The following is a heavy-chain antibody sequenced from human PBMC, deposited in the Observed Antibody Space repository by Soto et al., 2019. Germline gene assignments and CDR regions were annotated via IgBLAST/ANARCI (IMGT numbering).Heavy chain of an antibody. J-gene: IGHJ6*02. D-gene: IGHD6-13*01. CDR2: MNPINGAT. V-gene: IGHV1-8*02. Sequence: QVQLVQSGVEVKQSGASVKVSCKASGYDFTAYDINWVRQASGQGLEWMGWMNPINGATGSARRFQGRVSMDRNTATGTAYLELTRLRSDDSAVYYCGRGPSPRAPAGGTPYYYAMDVWGQGTTVTVSS. CDR3: GRGPSPRAPAGGTPYYYAMDV. CDR1: GYDFTAYD.